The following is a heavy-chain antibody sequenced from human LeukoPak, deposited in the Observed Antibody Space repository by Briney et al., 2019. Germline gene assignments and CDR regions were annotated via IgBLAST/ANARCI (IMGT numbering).Heavy chain of an antibody. CDR3: ARDKRDL. J-gene: IGHJ4*02. Sequence: PGESLRLSSAASGFTFSSYWMHWVRHALGKGLVWDSRINSDGSSTKYADSVKGRLNIYRDNAKNTVYMQMESLRAEDTAVYFCARDKRDLWGQGTLVTVSS. CDR2: INSDGSST. CDR1: GFTFSSYW. V-gene: IGHV3-74*03.